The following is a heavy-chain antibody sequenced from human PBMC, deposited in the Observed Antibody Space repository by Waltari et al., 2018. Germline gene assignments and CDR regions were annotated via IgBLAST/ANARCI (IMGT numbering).Heavy chain of an antibody. V-gene: IGHV4-4*07. J-gene: IGHJ4*02. CDR2: IYSSGST. D-gene: IGHD2-15*01. CDR1: GGSIHGYF. CDR3: VRDCRDGSCYSD. Sequence: QVQLQESGPGLVKPSETLSLTCTVSGGSIHGYFWSWIRRPAGKGLEWIGRIYSSGSTGYNPSLKRRVSMSVDTSKNQFSLKLSSVTAADTAVYYCVRDCRDGSCYSDWGQGSLVTVSS.